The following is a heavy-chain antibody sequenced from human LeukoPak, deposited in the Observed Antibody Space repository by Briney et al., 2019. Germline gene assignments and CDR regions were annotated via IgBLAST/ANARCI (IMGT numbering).Heavy chain of an antibody. CDR2: IIPIFGTA. CDR3: ARQMTTVDY. CDR1: GGTFSSYA. V-gene: IGHV1-69*06. D-gene: IGHD4-17*01. Sequence: ASVKVSCTASGGTFSSYAISWVRQAHGQGIEWMGGIIPIFGTANYAQTFQGRVTITADKSTSTAYMELSSLRSEDTAVYYCARQMTTVDYWGQGTLVTVSS. J-gene: IGHJ4*02.